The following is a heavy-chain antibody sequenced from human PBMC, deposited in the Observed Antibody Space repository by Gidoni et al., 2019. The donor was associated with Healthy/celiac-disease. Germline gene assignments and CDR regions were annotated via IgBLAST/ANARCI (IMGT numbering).Heavy chain of an antibody. CDR2: ISYDGSNK. CDR1: GFTFSSYG. J-gene: IGHJ6*01. CDR3: AKRHRYCSGGSCYGPRGDDYGMDV. V-gene: IGHV3-30*18. D-gene: IGHD2-15*01. Sequence: QVQLVESGGGVVQPGRSLRLSCAASGFTFSSYGMHWVRQAPGKVLEWVAVISYDGSNKYYADSVKGRFTISRDNSKNTLYLQMNSLRAEDTAVYYCAKRHRYCSGGSCYGPRGDDYGMDVWGQGTTVTVSS.